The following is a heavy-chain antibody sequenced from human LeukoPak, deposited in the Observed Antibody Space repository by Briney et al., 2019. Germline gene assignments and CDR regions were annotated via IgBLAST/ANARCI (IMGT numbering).Heavy chain of an antibody. CDR2: GSDVGGT. D-gene: IGHD5-18*01. CDR1: GASLNGHY. J-gene: IGHJ4*02. V-gene: IGHV4-34*01. Sequence: SETLSLTCAVYGASLNGHYWSWIRQPPGKGLEWIGEGSDVGGTKYNPSLKSRVTISVDTSKNQFSLKLSSVTAADTAVYYCARAVADTAVSQKGLNYFDYWGQGTLVTVSS. CDR3: ARAVADTAVSQKGLNYFDY.